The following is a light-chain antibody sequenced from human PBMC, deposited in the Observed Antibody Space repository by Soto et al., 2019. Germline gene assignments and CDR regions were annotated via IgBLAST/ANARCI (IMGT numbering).Light chain of an antibody. J-gene: IGKJ2*01. V-gene: IGKV1-5*01. CDR2: DAS. Sequence: DIQMTQSPSTLSASVGDRVTITCRASQSISGWLAWYQQKPGKAPELLIYDASSLESGVPSRFSGSVSGTEFTLTISSLQPDDFATYYCQQYNSYLYTFGQGTKLEIK. CDR1: QSISGW. CDR3: QQYNSYLYT.